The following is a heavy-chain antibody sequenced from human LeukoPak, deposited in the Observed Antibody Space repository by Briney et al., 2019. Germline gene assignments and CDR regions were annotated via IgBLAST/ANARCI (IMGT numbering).Heavy chain of an antibody. Sequence: SETLSLTCAVSGYSINSAYYWGWIRQPPGKGLEWIASMYHSGITYYNSSLKSRATISVDTSKNQFSLKLSSVTAADTAVYYCARGGYYDSSGYLDYWGQGTLVTVSS. J-gene: IGHJ4*02. CDR3: ARGGYYDSSGYLDY. D-gene: IGHD3-22*01. CDR2: MYHSGIT. V-gene: IGHV4-38-2*01. CDR1: GYSINSAYY.